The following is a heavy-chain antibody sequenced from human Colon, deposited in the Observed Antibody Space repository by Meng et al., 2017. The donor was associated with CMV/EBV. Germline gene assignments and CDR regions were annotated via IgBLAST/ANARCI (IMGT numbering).Heavy chain of an antibody. J-gene: IGHJ4*02. CDR3: ATSELSMSFSDY. CDR1: GYTFTSYG. Sequence: ASVKVSCKASGYTFTSYGISWVRQAPGQGLEWMGWISAYNGNTNYAQKLQGRVTVTTDTSTSTAYMELRSLRSDDTAVYYCATSELSMSFSDYWGQGTLVTVSS. D-gene: IGHD3-16*02. V-gene: IGHV1-18*01. CDR2: ISAYNGNT.